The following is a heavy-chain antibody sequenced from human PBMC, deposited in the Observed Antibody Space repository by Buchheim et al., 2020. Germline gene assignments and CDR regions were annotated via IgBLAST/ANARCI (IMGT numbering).Heavy chain of an antibody. D-gene: IGHD6-6*01. CDR1: GFTFSSYG. CDR2: ISYDGSNK. V-gene: IGHV3-30*18. J-gene: IGHJ6*02. CDR3: AKGSIAARPDLYYYYGMDV. Sequence: QVQLVESGGGVVQPGRSLRLSCAASGFTFSSYGMHWVRQAPGKGLEWVAVISYDGSNKYYADSVKGRFTISRDNSRNTLYLLMNSLRAEDTAVYYCAKGSIAARPDLYYYYGMDVWGQGTT.